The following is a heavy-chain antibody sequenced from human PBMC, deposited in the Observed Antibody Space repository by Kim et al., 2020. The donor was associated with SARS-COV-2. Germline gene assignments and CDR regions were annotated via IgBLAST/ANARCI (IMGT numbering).Heavy chain of an antibody. J-gene: IGHJ4*02. V-gene: IGHV1-3*01. Sequence: QHFQGRVTIPRDTSASTAYMELTSLRSEDTAVYYCARKKFFAAGSYSDFDSWGQGTLVTVSS. D-gene: IGHD3-10*01. CDR3: ARKKFFAAGSYSDFDS.